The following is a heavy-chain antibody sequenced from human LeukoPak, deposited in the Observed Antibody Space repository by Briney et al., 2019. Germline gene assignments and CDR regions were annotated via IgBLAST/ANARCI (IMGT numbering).Heavy chain of an antibody. J-gene: IGHJ4*02. Sequence: ASVKVSCKVSGYTLTELSMHWVRQAPGKGLEWMGGFDPEDGETIYVQKFQGRVTMTEDTSTDTAYMELSSLRSEDTAVYYCATVSVTTNSGPFDYWGQGTLVTVSP. V-gene: IGHV1-24*01. D-gene: IGHD4-17*01. CDR2: FDPEDGET. CDR3: ATVSVTTNSGPFDY. CDR1: GYTLTELS.